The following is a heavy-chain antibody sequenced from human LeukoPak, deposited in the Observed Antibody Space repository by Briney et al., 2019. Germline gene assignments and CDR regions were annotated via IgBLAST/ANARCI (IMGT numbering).Heavy chain of an antibody. CDR2: IYYSGST. CDR3: ARDLRNIVVVPAAMLAFDI. J-gene: IGHJ3*02. CDR1: GGSISSGDYY. V-gene: IGHV4-30-4*01. Sequence: PSETLSLTCTVSGGSISSGDYYWSWIRQPPGKGLEWIEYIYYSGSTYYNPSLKSRVTISVDTSKNQFSLKLSSVTAADTAVYYCARDLRNIVVVPAAMLAFDIWGQGTMVTVSS. D-gene: IGHD2-2*01.